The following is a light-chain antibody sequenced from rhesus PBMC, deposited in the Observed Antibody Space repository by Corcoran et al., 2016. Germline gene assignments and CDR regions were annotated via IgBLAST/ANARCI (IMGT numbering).Light chain of an antibody. CDR2: KAS. CDR3: QQYGSRPLT. V-gene: IGKV1-22*01. J-gene: IGKJ4*01. CDR1: QGISRW. Sequence: DIQMTQSPSSLSASVGDTVTITCRASQGISRWLAWYQQKPGKDPNLLIYKASSLQSGVPSRFRGSGSGSDFTLTISNLQSEDVATYYCQQYGSRPLTFGGGAKVELK.